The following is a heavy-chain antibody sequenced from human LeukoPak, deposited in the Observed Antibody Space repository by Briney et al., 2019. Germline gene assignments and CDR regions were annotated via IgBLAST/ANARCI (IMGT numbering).Heavy chain of an antibody. V-gene: IGHV4-34*01. D-gene: IGHD2-15*01. J-gene: IGHJ4*02. CDR3: AREGRGGHNFDY. CDR2: INYSGST. Sequence: SETLSLTCAVSDESFSGYYWNRIRQPPGRGLEWIGEINYSGSTQYHPSLKSRVSMSVDKSKKQVSLKLSSVTVADTAVYYCAREGRGGHNFDYWGQGTLAIVSS. CDR1: DESFSGYY.